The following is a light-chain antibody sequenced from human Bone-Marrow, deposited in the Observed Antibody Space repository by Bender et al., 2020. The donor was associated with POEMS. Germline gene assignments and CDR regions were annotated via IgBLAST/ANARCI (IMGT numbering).Light chain of an antibody. CDR1: SSKFGSYP. V-gene: IGLV1-44*01. CDR3: ATWVDSLNGWV. CDR2: NNS. J-gene: IGLJ3*02. Sequence: QSVLTQPPSASGTPGQRVTISCSGSSSKFGSYPVNWYQQLPGAAPKLVIFNNSQRPSGVPVRFSGSNSGTSASLAISGLLSDDEADFYCATWVDSLNGWVFGGGTKLTVL.